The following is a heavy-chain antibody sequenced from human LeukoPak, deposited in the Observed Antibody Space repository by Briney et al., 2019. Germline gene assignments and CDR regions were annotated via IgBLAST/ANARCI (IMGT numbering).Heavy chain of an antibody. CDR2: ICQSGST. V-gene: IGHV4-38-2*02. D-gene: IGHD1-26*01. Sequence: SETLSLTCTVSGYSISSIHCWGWIRQPPGKGLEWIGSICQSGSTYYSPSLKSRVILSLDTTKNQISLRLSSVTAADTAVYYCARGDPVGLFDDWGQGILVTVSS. J-gene: IGHJ4*02. CDR1: GYSISSIHC. CDR3: ARGDPVGLFDD.